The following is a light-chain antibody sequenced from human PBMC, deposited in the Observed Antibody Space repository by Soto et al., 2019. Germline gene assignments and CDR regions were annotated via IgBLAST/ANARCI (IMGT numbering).Light chain of an antibody. CDR2: AAS. Sequence: DIQMPQSPSSLSASLGYRVTITCRASQRIGVYLAWFQQKPGKVPRLLIYAASALQSGVPSRFSGGGSGTDVTLTINSLQPEDVATYYCQKDNSAPLTFGGGTKVEIK. V-gene: IGKV1-27*01. CDR3: QKDNSAPLT. CDR1: QRIGVY. J-gene: IGKJ4*01.